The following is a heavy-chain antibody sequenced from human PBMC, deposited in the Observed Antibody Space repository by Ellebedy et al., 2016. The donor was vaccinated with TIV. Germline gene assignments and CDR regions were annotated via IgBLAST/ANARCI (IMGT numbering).Heavy chain of an antibody. CDR1: GGSISSSSYY. CDR2: IYYSGST. J-gene: IGHJ4*02. V-gene: IGHV4-39*01. Sequence: MPSETLSLTCTVSGGSISSSSYYWGWIRQPPGKGLEWIGSIYYSGSTYYNPSLKSRVTISVDTSKNQFSLKLSSVTAADTAVYYCARQGDDYSGSYYADYWGQGTLVTVSS. CDR3: ARQGDDYSGSYYADY. D-gene: IGHD1-26*01.